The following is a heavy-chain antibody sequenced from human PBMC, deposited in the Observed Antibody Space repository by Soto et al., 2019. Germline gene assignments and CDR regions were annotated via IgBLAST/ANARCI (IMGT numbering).Heavy chain of an antibody. Sequence: GGSLRLSCAASGFTFSNAWMSWVRQAPGKGLEWVGRIKSKTDGGTTDYAAPVKGRFTISRDDSKNTLYLQMNSLKTEDTAVYYCTTGTHGYSSGWYFDYWGQGTLVTVSS. D-gene: IGHD6-19*01. V-gene: IGHV3-15*01. CDR2: IKSKTDGGTT. CDR1: GFTFSNAW. J-gene: IGHJ4*02. CDR3: TTGTHGYSSGWYFDY.